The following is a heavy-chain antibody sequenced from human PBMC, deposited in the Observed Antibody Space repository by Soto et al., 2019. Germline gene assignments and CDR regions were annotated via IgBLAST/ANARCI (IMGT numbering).Heavy chain of an antibody. J-gene: IGHJ3*02. Sequence: SETLSLTCTVSGGSISSYYWSWIRQPPGKGLEWIGYIYYSGSTNYNPSLKSRVTISVDTSKNQFSLKLSSVTAADTAVYYCASYDYIWGSYRFGAFDIWGQGTMVTVSS. CDR2: IYYSGST. V-gene: IGHV4-59*08. CDR1: GGSISSYY. D-gene: IGHD3-16*02. CDR3: ASYDYIWGSYRFGAFDI.